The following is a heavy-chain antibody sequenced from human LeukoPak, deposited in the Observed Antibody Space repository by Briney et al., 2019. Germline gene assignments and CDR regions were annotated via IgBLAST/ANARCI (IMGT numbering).Heavy chain of an antibody. CDR3: ARRSGYWGSGY. Sequence: KTSETLSLTCAVYGGSFSGYYWSWIRQPLGKGLEWIGEINHSGSTNYNPSLKSRVTISVDTSKNQFSLKLSSVTAADTAVYYCARRSGYWGSGYWGQGTLVTVSS. CDR1: GGSFSGYY. V-gene: IGHV4-34*01. D-gene: IGHD3-22*01. CDR2: INHSGST. J-gene: IGHJ4*02.